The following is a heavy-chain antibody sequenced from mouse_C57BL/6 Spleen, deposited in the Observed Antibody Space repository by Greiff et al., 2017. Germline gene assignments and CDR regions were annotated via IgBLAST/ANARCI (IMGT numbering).Heavy chain of an antibody. Sequence: VQLQESGAELVKPGASVKISCKASGYAFSSYWMNWVKQRPGKGLEWIGQIYPGDGDTNYNGKFKGKATLTADKSSSTAYMQLSSLTSEDSAVYFCARTAQASYFDYWGQGTTLTVSS. CDR3: ARTAQASYFDY. CDR1: GYAFSSYW. J-gene: IGHJ2*01. V-gene: IGHV1-80*01. D-gene: IGHD3-2*02. CDR2: IYPGDGDT.